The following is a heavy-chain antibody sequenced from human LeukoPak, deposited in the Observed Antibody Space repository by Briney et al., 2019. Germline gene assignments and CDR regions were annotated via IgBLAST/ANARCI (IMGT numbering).Heavy chain of an antibody. CDR1: GFTFSRYA. Sequence: PGGSLRPSCAVSGFTFSRYALHWARQAPGKGLEWVSVIRYDGTDKYYADSVRGRFTISRDNSKNTLYLQMDSLRAEDTALYYCARDHMTADGDALDIWGQGTMVTVSS. CDR3: ARDHMTADGDALDI. V-gene: IGHV3-30-3*01. J-gene: IGHJ3*02. D-gene: IGHD6-13*01. CDR2: IRYDGTDK.